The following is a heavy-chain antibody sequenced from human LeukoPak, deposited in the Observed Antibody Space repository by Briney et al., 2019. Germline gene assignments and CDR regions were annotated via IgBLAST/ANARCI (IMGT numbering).Heavy chain of an antibody. CDR1: GFTFSSYS. CDR3: ARVRRDGYNRDAFDI. D-gene: IGHD5-24*01. V-gene: IGHV3-33*08. CDR2: MYYAGTNQ. Sequence: GGSLRLSCAASGFTFSSYSMNWVRQAPGKGLEWVAVMYYAGTNQYYADSVKGRFTISRDNSNNRLYLQMNSLRAEDTAVYYCARVRRDGYNRDAFDIWGQGTMVTVSS. J-gene: IGHJ3*02.